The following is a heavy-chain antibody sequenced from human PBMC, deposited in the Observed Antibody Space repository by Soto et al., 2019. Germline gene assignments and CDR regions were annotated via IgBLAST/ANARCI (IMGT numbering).Heavy chain of an antibody. V-gene: IGHV5-51*01. Sequence: PGESLKISCKGSGYSFTSYWIGWVRQMPGKGLEWMGIIYPGDSDTRYGPSFQGQVTISADKSISTAYLQWSSLKASDTAMYYCARQLDYGDYVVRYFDYWGQGTLVTVSS. D-gene: IGHD4-17*01. CDR2: IYPGDSDT. CDR1: GYSFTSYW. J-gene: IGHJ4*02. CDR3: ARQLDYGDYVVRYFDY.